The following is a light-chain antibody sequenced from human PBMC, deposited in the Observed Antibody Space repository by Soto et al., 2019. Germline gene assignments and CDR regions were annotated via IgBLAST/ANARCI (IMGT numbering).Light chain of an antibody. V-gene: IGKV3-15*01. Sequence: DIVMTQSPATLSVSPGERATLSCRASQSVNSNLAWYQQKPGQAPRLLIYGASTRATGIPARFSGSGSGTEFTLTISSLQSEDFAVYYCQQYNYWYTFGQGTKLEIK. CDR1: QSVNSN. J-gene: IGKJ2*01. CDR2: GAS. CDR3: QQYNYWYT.